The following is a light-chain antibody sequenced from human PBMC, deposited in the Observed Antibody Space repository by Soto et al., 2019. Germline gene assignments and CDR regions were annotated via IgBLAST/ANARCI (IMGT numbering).Light chain of an antibody. CDR3: QQYGSSRIT. CDR1: QSVSSC. J-gene: IGKJ5*01. CDR2: DAS. V-gene: IGKV3-20*01. Sequence: ILLTQSPKTLSLSPGERATLSCRASQSVSSCLAWYQQKPGQAPRLLIYDASNRATGIPARFSGSGFGTDFTLTISRLEPEDFAVYYCQQYGSSRITFGQGTRLENK.